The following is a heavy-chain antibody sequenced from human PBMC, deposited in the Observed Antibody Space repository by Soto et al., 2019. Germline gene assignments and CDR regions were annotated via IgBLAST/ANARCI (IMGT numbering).Heavy chain of an antibody. Sequence: EVQLLESGGGFVQPGGSLRLSCAATGFTFSVYAMTWVRQAPGKGLEWVSAVTANGGSTYSADSVKGRFTISRDNSKNTLFLQMNRLRAADTAVYYCASLGVGDWANYYYYYGMDVWGQGTTVTVSS. CDR2: VTANGGST. V-gene: IGHV3-23*01. CDR3: ASLGVGDWANYYYYYGMDV. J-gene: IGHJ6*02. CDR1: GFTFSVYA. D-gene: IGHD2-21*02.